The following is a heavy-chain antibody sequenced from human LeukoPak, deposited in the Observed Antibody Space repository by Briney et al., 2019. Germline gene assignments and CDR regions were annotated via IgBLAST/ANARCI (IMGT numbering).Heavy chain of an antibody. CDR1: GFTFSNYN. Sequence: AGGSLRLSCAASGFTFSNYNMNWVCQAPGKGLEWVSSITSSSAYIFYADSVKGRFTISRDNAKNSLFLQMNSLRADDTAVYYCARYSGTYRDYWGQGTLVTVSS. V-gene: IGHV3-21*01. CDR3: ARYSGTYRDY. CDR2: ITSSSAYI. D-gene: IGHD1-26*01. J-gene: IGHJ4*02.